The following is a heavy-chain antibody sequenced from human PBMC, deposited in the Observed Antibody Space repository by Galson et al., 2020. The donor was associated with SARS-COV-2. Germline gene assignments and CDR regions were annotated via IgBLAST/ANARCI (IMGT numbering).Heavy chain of an antibody. D-gene: IGHD4-17*01. CDR3: AKVQGNDFGDQLGY. V-gene: IGHV3-23*01. J-gene: IGHJ4*02. Sequence: GESLKISCAASGFTFNNCAMTWVRQAPGKGLEWVSAITCCGGIAYYADSVRGRFTISRDNSKNTLYLQMNSLRAEDTAVYYCAKVQGNDFGDQLGYWGQGTLLTVSS. CDR1: GFTFNNCA. CDR2: ITCCGGIA.